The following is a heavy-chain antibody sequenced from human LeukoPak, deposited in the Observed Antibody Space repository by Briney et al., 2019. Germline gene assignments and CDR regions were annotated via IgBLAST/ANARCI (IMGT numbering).Heavy chain of an antibody. V-gene: IGHV5-51*01. CDR1: GYSFTSYW. CDR2: IYPGDSDT. Sequence: GESLKVSCKGSGYSFTSYWIGWVRQMPGKGLEWMGIIYPGDSDTRYSPSFQGQVTISADKSISTAYLQWSSLKASDTAMYYCARVAGRHSSGYYYVDYWGQGTLVTVSS. CDR3: ARVAGRHSSGYYYVDY. D-gene: IGHD3-22*01. J-gene: IGHJ4*02.